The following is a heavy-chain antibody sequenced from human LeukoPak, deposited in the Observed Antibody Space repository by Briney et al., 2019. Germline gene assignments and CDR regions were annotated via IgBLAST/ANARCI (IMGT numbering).Heavy chain of an antibody. J-gene: IGHJ3*02. CDR2: ISGSGVRT. V-gene: IGHV3-23*01. CDR3: AKGSREWELLDAFDI. Sequence: PGGSLRLSCAASGFTFNNYGMSWVGQAPGKGLGWVSGISGSGVRTDYADSVKGRFTISRDNAKNTLYLQMNSLRAEDTAVYYCAKGSREWELLDAFDIWGQGTMVTVSS. CDR1: GFTFNNYG. D-gene: IGHD1-26*01.